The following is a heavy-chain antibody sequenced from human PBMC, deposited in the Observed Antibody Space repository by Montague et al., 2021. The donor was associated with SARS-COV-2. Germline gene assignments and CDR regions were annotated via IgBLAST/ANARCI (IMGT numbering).Heavy chain of an antibody. CDR1: GFAFFNFD. CDR3: ATNKYCTLHDCLHGRHYFDH. Sequence: SLRLSCAASGFAFFNFDMAWVRQAPGRGLEWISDISSSGATILYADSXXGRFTISRDNIQKSLYLQMNSLRAEDTAVYYCATNKYCTLHDCLHGRHYFDHWGQGTLATVSS. V-gene: IGHV3-48*03. CDR2: ISSSGATI. D-gene: IGHD2-8*01. J-gene: IGHJ4*02.